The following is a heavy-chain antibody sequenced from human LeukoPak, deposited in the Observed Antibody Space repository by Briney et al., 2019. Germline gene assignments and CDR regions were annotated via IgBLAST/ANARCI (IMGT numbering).Heavy chain of an antibody. CDR3: ARSPRGFGELFLYYFDY. D-gene: IGHD3-10*01. Sequence: GGSLRLSCAASGFTFSSYWMSWVRQAPGKGLEWVANIKQDGSEKYYVDSVKGRFTISRDNAKNSLYLQMNSLRAEDTAVYYCARSPRGFGELFLYYFDYWGQGTLVTVSS. CDR1: GFTFSSYW. J-gene: IGHJ4*02. CDR2: IKQDGSEK. V-gene: IGHV3-7*03.